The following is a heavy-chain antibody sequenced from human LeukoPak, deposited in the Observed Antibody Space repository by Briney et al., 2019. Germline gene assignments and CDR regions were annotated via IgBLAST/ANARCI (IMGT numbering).Heavy chain of an antibody. CDR1: GYTFTSYG. CDR3: ARDVGRSYDLDY. Sequence: ASVKVSCMASGYTFTSYGISWVRQAPGQGLEGMGWISAYNGNTDYAQSLQGRVTMTIDTSTSTVYMELRSLRSDDTAVYYCARDVGRSYDLDYWGQGTLVTVSS. D-gene: IGHD3-16*01. CDR2: ISAYNGNT. J-gene: IGHJ4*02. V-gene: IGHV1-18*01.